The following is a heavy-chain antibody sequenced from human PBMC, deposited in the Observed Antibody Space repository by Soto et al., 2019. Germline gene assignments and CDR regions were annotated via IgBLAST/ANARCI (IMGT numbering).Heavy chain of an antibody. J-gene: IGHJ4*02. CDR3: AKVRRYTSRYDPMDN. CDR2: ISGSGGST. V-gene: IGHV3-23*01. CDR1: GFTFSNHA. D-gene: IGHD3-10*01. Sequence: GGSLRLSCAASGFTFSNHAMNWVRQAPGKGLEWVSGISGSGGSTFYADYVKGWFTISRDNSKNTLFLQMNSLRAEATAVYHCAKVRRYTSRYDPMDNWAEGALVTVYS.